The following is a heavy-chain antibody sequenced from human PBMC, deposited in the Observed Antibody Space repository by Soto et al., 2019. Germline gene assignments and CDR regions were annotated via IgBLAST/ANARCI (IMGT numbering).Heavy chain of an antibody. CDR1: GGSVRSSTYY. J-gene: IGHJ5*02. CDR2: IYYSGRT. V-gene: IGHV4-39*07. Sequence: SETLSLTCTVSGGSVRSSTYYWGWIRQAPGKGLEWIASIYYSGRTHNNPALKSRVTISVDTSKNQFSLKLSSVTAADTAVYYCARVFSESSSFFDPWGQGTLVTVSS. D-gene: IGHD6-13*01. CDR3: ARVFSESSSFFDP.